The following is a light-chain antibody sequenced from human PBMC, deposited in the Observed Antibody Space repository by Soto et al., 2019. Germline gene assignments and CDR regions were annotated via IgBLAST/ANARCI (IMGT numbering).Light chain of an antibody. CDR2: GAS. CDR3: QQYGSSPKT. V-gene: IGKV3-20*01. Sequence: EIVLTQSPGTLSLSPGERATLSCRASQRVSSSYLAWYQQKPGQAHRLLIYGASSRATGIPDRFSGSGSGTDFTLTISRLEPEDFAVYYCQQYGSSPKTFGQGTKVEIK. CDR1: QRVSSSY. J-gene: IGKJ1*01.